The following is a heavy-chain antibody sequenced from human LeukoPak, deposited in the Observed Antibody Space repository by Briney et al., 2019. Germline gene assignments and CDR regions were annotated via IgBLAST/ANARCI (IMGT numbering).Heavy chain of an antibody. D-gene: IGHD6-13*01. Sequence: TGGSLRLSCAASGFTFNNAWMSWVRQAPGKGLEWVGRIRSKSDGGTTDYAAPVKGRFTISRDDSKNTLYLQMNSLKTEDTAVYYCTTDSGIAAAGTWWFDPWGQGTLVTVSS. CDR1: GFTFNNAW. CDR3: TTDSGIAAAGTWWFDP. CDR2: IRSKSDGGTT. V-gene: IGHV3-15*01. J-gene: IGHJ5*02.